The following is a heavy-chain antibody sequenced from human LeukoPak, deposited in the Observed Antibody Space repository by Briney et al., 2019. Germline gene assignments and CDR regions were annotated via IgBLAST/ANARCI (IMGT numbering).Heavy chain of an antibody. Sequence: PSETLSLTCTVSGGSTSSYYWSWIRQPPGKGLEWIGYIYYSGSTNYNPSLKSRVTISVDTSKNQFSLKLSSVTAADTAVYYCARLYSGYDLYYYYYYGMDVWGKGTTVTVSS. J-gene: IGHJ6*04. CDR1: GGSTSSYY. CDR2: IYYSGST. D-gene: IGHD5-12*01. V-gene: IGHV4-59*01. CDR3: ARLYSGYDLYYYYYYGMDV.